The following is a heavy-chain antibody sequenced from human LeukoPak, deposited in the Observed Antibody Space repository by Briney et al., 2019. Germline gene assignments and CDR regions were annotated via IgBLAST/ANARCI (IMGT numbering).Heavy chain of an antibody. D-gene: IGHD2-2*01. Sequence: GGSLRLSRAASGLTFSSYAMRWVRQAPGKGLEWVSSITDSGDTTYYADSVKGRFTISRGNSKNTLYLQMNSLRAEDSAVYYCAKGEHVSRVVPASISSCCGMDVWGQGTTVTVSS. CDR1: GLTFSSYA. CDR3: AKGEHVSRVVPASISSCCGMDV. J-gene: IGHJ6*02. V-gene: IGHV3-23*01. CDR2: ITDSGDTT.